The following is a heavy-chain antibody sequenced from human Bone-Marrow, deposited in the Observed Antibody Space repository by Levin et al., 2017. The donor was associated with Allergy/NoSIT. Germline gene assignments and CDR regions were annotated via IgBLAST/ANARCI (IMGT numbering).Heavy chain of an antibody. CDR2: ISGSGGST. V-gene: IGHV3-23*01. Sequence: GESLKISCAASGFTFSSYAMSWVRQAPGKGLEWVSAISGSGGSTYYADSVKGRFTISRDNSKNTLYLQMNSLRAEDTAVYYCAREASYYDILTGYYTIPDFDYWGQGTLVTVSS. CDR1: GFTFSSYA. D-gene: IGHD3-9*01. CDR3: AREASYYDILTGYYTIPDFDY. J-gene: IGHJ4*02.